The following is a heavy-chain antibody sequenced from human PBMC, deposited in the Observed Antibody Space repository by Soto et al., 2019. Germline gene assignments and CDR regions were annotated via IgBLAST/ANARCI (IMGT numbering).Heavy chain of an antibody. V-gene: IGHV1-69*13. CDR1: GGTFSSYA. CDR3: ARGRRGSYYDFWSGYYNWFDP. J-gene: IGHJ5*02. D-gene: IGHD3-3*01. CDR2: IIPIFGTA. Sequence: SVKVSCNASGGTFSSYAISWVRQAPGQGLEWMGGIIPIFGTANYAQKFQGRVTITADESTSTAYMELSSLRSEDTAVYYCARGRRGSYYDFWSGYYNWFDPWGQGTLVTVSS.